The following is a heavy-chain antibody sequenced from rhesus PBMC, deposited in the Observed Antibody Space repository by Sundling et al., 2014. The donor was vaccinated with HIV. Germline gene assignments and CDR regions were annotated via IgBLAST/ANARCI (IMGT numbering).Heavy chain of an antibody. V-gene: IGHV4-147*01. CDR2: IDANTGST. D-gene: IGHD2-8*01. CDR3: ARSYCGGRVCYAFWDDYWVIDY. Sequence: QVQLQESGPGLVKPSETPSLTCAVSGGSISGNYWNWIRQPPGKGLEWIGRIDANTGSTRYSPSLTSRVTISTDTSKNQFSLNLTSVTAADTAVYFCARSYCGGRVCYAFWDDYWVIDYWGQGVLVTVSS. CDR1: GGSISGNY. J-gene: IGHJ4*01.